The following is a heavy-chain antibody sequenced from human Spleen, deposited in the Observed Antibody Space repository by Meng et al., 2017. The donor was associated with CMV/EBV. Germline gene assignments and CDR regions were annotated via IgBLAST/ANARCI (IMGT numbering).Heavy chain of an antibody. CDR1: GGVINVYY. CDR2: IYHSGST. CDR3: ARGRIAARPGH. J-gene: IGHJ4*02. D-gene: IGHD6-6*01. V-gene: IGHV4-38-2*01. Sequence: SQTLSLTCAVSGGVINVYYWGWIRQPPGKGLEWIGSIYHSGSTYYNPSLKSRVTISVDTSKNQFSLKLSSVTAADTAVYYCARGRIAARPGHWGQGTLVTVSS.